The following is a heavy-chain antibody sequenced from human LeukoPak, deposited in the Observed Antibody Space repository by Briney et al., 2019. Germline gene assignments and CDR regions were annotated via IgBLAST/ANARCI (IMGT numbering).Heavy chain of an antibody. CDR3: AKGGHYYYDSSGYYYPFDY. V-gene: IGHV3-30*02. D-gene: IGHD3-22*01. CDR2: IRYDGSNK. Sequence: GGSLRLSCAASGFTFSSYGMYWVRQAPGKGLGWVAFIRYDGSNKYYGDSVKGRFTISRDNSKNTLYLQMKSLRAEDTAVYYCAKGGHYYYDSSGYYYPFDYWGQGTLVTVSS. CDR1: GFTFSSYG. J-gene: IGHJ4*02.